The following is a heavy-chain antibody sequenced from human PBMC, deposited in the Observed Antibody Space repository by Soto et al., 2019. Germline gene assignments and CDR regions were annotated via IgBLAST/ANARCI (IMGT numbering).Heavy chain of an antibody. CDR3: ARDPRGNYGYPSYFDY. CDR2: IYYSGST. Sequence: SETLSLTCTVSGGSISSYYWSWIRQPPGKGLEWIGYIYYSGSTNYNPSLKSRVTISVDTSKNQFSLKLSSVTAADTAVYYRARDPRGNYGYPSYFDYWGQGTLDTVSS. CDR1: GGSISSYY. J-gene: IGHJ4*02. V-gene: IGHV4-59*01. D-gene: IGHD3-10*01.